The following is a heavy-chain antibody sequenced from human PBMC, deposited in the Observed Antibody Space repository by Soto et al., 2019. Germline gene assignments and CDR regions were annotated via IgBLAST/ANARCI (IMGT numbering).Heavy chain of an antibody. J-gene: IGHJ5*02. D-gene: IGHD3-3*01. V-gene: IGHV1-18*01. CDR1: GYNFSIYV. CDR2: ISAYDGKT. Sequence: GASVKVSCKASGYNFSIYVINWLRQSPLQGLELMGWISAYDGKTTYAEKFQGRVTITTDASTSTAYMELRSLRSDDTAVYYCARDPHEYWTSYWFDPWGQGTLVTVSS. CDR3: ARDPHEYWTSYWFDP.